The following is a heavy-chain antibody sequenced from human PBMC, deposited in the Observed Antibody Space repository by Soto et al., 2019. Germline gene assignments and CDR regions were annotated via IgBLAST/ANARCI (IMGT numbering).Heavy chain of an antibody. CDR1: GASVNSGSYF. Sequence: PSETLSLTCTFSGASVNSGSYFWTWIRQDPGKGLEWIGYSHYSGSAFYNPSLKSRLTISVDTSKNHFSLRLTSVTAADTAVYYCARDLWVEPELYYYGMDVWGQGTTVTVSS. D-gene: IGHD1-1*01. J-gene: IGHJ6*02. V-gene: IGHV4-30-4*08. CDR3: ARDLWVEPELYYYGMDV. CDR2: SHYSGSA.